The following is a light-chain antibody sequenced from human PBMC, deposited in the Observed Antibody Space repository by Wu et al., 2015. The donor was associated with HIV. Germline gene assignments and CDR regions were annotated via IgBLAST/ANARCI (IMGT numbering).Light chain of an antibody. CDR3: QQRKNWPLT. CDR2: DAF. V-gene: IGKV3-11*01. CDR1: QSVNTN. Sequence: EIVMTQSPATLSVSPGERATLSCRASQSVNTNLAWYQQKPGQAPRLLIYDAFNRATGIPARFSGSGSGTDFTLTISSLEPEDFAVYYCQQRKNWPLTFGGGTKVEIK. J-gene: IGKJ4*01.